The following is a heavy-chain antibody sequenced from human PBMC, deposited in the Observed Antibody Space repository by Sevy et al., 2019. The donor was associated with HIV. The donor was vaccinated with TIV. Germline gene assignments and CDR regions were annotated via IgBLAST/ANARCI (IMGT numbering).Heavy chain of an antibody. CDR3: ARRLGAVDDAFDI. Sequence: GGSLRLSCAASGFGVSRSGMNWVRQAPGKGLEWVSAIYSGGTPYYADSVKGRFTISGDNSKNTLYLQMNSLSPEDTAVYYCARRLGAVDDAFDIWGQGTMVTVSS. CDR2: IYSGGTP. CDR1: GFGVSRSG. D-gene: IGHD1-26*01. V-gene: IGHV3-53*01. J-gene: IGHJ3*02.